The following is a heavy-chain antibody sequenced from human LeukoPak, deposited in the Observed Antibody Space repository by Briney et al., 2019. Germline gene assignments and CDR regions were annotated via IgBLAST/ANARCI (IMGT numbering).Heavy chain of an antibody. CDR2: IYTSGST. CDR3: ARVGSSSWYNYYYYYMDV. J-gene: IGHJ6*03. V-gene: IGHV4-61*02. D-gene: IGHD6-13*01. CDR1: GGSISSGSYY. Sequence: SETLSLTCTVSGGSISSGSYYWSWIRQPAGKGLEWIGRIYTSGSTNYNPSLKSRVTISVDTSKNQFSLKLSSVTAADTAVYYCARVGSSSWYNYYYYYMDVWGKGTTITVSS.